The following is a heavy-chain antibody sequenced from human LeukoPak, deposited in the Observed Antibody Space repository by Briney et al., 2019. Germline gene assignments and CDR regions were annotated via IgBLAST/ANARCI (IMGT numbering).Heavy chain of an antibody. CDR1: GYSFTSYW. J-gene: IGHJ1*01. CDR3: TRGGGDTMLREKYFQY. V-gene: IGHV5-51*01. Sequence: SGESLKISCKGSGYSFTSYWIGWVRQMPGKGLEWMGIIYPGDSDPRYSPSFKGQVTISADKSISTAYLQWSSLKASDTAMYYCTRGGGDTMLREKYFQYWGQGTLVTVSS. CDR2: IYPGDSDP. D-gene: IGHD3-10*01.